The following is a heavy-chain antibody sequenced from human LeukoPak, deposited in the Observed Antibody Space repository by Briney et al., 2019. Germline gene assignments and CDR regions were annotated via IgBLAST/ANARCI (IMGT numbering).Heavy chain of an antibody. CDR2: INPNSGGT. CDR1: GHTFTGYY. J-gene: IGHJ5*02. V-gene: IGHV1-2*06. Sequence: ASVKVSCKASGHTFTGYYMHWVRQAPGQGLEWMGRINPNSGGTNYAQKFQGRVTMTRDTSISTAYMELSRLRSGDTAVYYCARARATREMATISPWGQGTLVTVSS. D-gene: IGHD5-24*01. CDR3: ARARATREMATISP.